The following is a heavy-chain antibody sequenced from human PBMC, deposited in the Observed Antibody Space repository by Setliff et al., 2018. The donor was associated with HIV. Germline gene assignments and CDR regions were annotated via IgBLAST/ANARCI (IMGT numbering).Heavy chain of an antibody. D-gene: IGHD5-12*01. CDR2: IIHSGRT. J-gene: IGHJ3*02. V-gene: IGHV4-34*01. Sequence: PSETLSLTCAVYGGSLRDHDWSWIRQTPRKGLEWIGEIIHSGRTNHNPSLKSRVTISVDTSKNEVSLKLTYVTSADTAVYYCARGWIYYYYDIWGQGTMVTVSS. CDR1: GGSLRDHD. CDR3: ARGWIYYYYDI.